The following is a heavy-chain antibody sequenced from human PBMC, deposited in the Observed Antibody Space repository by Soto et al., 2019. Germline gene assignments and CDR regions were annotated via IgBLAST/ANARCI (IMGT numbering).Heavy chain of an antibody. Sequence: GGSLRLSCAASGFTFSSYGMHWVRQAPGKGLEWVAVISYDGSNKYHADSVKGRFTISRDNSKNTLYLQMNSLRAEDTAVYYCAKDLAEYYDSSGYSPGYWGQGTLVTVSS. V-gene: IGHV3-30*18. CDR2: ISYDGSNK. J-gene: IGHJ4*02. CDR3: AKDLAEYYDSSGYSPGY. CDR1: GFTFSSYG. D-gene: IGHD3-22*01.